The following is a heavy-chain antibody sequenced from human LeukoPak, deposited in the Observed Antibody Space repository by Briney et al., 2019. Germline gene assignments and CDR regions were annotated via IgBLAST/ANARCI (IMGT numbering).Heavy chain of an antibody. CDR2: IYYSGST. CDR1: GGSISSSSYY. CDR3: ARPFYGSGSPPIGDY. Sequence: PSETLSLTCTVSGGSISSSSYYWGWIRQPPGKGLEWIGSIYYSGSTYYNPSLKSRVTISVDTSKNQFSLKLSSVTAADTAVYYCARPFYGSGSPPIGDYWGQGTLVTVSS. D-gene: IGHD3-10*01. J-gene: IGHJ4*02. V-gene: IGHV4-39*01.